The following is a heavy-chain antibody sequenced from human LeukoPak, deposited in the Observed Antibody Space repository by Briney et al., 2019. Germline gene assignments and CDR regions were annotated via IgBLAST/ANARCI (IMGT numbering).Heavy chain of an antibody. V-gene: IGHV4-39*07. D-gene: IGHD3-10*01. Sequence: SETLSLTCTVSGGSISSSSYYWGWIRQPPGKGLEWIGSIYYSGSTYYNPSLKSRVTISVDTSKNQFSLKLSSVTAADTAVYYCAREGLNMVRGVIPKEAWGWFDPWGQGTLVTVSS. J-gene: IGHJ5*02. CDR3: AREGLNMVRGVIPKEAWGWFDP. CDR2: IYYSGST. CDR1: GGSISSSSYY.